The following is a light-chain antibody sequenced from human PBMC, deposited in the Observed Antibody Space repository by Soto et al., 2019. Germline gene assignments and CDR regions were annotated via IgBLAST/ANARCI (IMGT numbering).Light chain of an antibody. V-gene: IGLV2-8*01. CDR1: SSDVGGYNY. CDR3: SSYAGSNNPYV. CDR2: EVS. Sequence: QSALTQPPSASGSPGQSVTISCTGTSSDVGGYNYVSWYQQHPGKVPKVMIYEVSKRPSGVPDRFSGSKSGNTASLTVSGLQAEDEADYYCSSYAGSNNPYVFGTGIKLTVL. J-gene: IGLJ1*01.